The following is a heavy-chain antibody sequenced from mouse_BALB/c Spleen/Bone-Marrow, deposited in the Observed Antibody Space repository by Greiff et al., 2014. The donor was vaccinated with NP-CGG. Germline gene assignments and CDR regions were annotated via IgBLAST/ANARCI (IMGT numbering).Heavy chain of an antibody. Sequence: EVKLQESGAELVKPGASVKLSCPASGFNIKDTYMHWVKQRPEQGLEWIGRIDPANGNTKYDPKFQGKATITADTSSNTAYLQLSSLTSEDTAVYYCATYYYGSSWGFAYWGQGTLVTVSA. CDR2: IDPANGNT. CDR3: ATYYYGSSWGFAY. V-gene: IGHV14-3*02. CDR1: GFNIKDTY. D-gene: IGHD1-1*01. J-gene: IGHJ3*01.